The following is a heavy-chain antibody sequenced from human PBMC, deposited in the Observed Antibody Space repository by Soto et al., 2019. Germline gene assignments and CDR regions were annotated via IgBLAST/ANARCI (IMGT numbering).Heavy chain of an antibody. J-gene: IGHJ6*02. V-gene: IGHV3-9*01. Sequence: GGSLRLSCAASGFTFDDYAMHWVRQAPGKGLEWVSGISWNSGSIGYADSVKGRFTISRDNAKNSLYLQMNSLRAEDTALYYCAKDGGGDIVVVPAAIRPVQYYYYCGRDVWGQGTTVTVSS. CDR3: AKDGGGDIVVVPAAIRPVQYYYYCGRDV. D-gene: IGHD2-2*02. CDR1: GFTFDDYA. CDR2: ISWNSGSI.